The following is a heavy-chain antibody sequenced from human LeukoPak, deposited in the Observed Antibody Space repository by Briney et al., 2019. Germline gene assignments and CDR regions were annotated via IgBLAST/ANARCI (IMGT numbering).Heavy chain of an antibody. D-gene: IGHD5-18*01. J-gene: IGHJ4*02. V-gene: IGHV3-21*01. CDR3: ASGRGFSYGYKYFDY. CDR1: GFTFSSYS. CDR2: LSSGSSYI. Sequence: GGSLRLSCAASGFTFSSYSMSLVRQAPGKGLEWVSFLSSGSSYIYYADSVKGRFTISRDNAKNSLYLQMSSLRAEGTAVYYCASGRGFSYGYKYFDYWGQGTLVTVSS.